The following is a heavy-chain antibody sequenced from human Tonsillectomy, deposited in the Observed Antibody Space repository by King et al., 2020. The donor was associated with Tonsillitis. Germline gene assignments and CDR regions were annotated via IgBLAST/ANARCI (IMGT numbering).Heavy chain of an antibody. J-gene: IGHJ3*02. Sequence: VQLVESGGGLIQPGGSLRLSCAASGFTVSSNYMSWVRQAPGKGLEWVSVIYSGGSTYYADSVKGRFTISRDNSKNTLYLQMNSLRAEDPAVSYCARGSYDSSGPDAFDIWGQGTMVTVSS. CDR1: GFTVSSNY. D-gene: IGHD3-22*01. V-gene: IGHV3-53*01. CDR3: ARGSYDSSGPDAFDI. CDR2: IYSGGST.